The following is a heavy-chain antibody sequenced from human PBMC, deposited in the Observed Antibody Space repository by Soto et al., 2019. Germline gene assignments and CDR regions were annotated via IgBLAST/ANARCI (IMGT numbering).Heavy chain of an antibody. Sequence: QVQLQESGPGLVKPSQTLSLTCTVSGGSINRGGYFWSWIRQTPGKGLEWIGYIYNSGTTYTNPSLNSRATISGDTSPNQFSLNLKSVTAADTAVYYCARGPSADKVDYWGQGTLVTVSS. V-gene: IGHV4-30-4*01. CDR2: IYNSGTT. J-gene: IGHJ4*02. D-gene: IGHD3-3*01. CDR3: ARGPSADKVDY. CDR1: GGSINRGGYF.